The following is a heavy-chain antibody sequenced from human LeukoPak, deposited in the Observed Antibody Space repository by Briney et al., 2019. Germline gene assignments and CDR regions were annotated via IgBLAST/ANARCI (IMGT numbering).Heavy chain of an antibody. Sequence: SETLSLTCTVSGGSISSSSYYWGWTRQPPGKGLEWIGEIYHSGSTNYNPSLKSRVTISVDKSKNQFSLKLGSVTAADTAVYYCARDRTDRELYFDYWGQGTLVTVSS. CDR2: IYHSGST. D-gene: IGHD1-1*01. V-gene: IGHV4-39*07. J-gene: IGHJ4*02. CDR3: ARDRTDRELYFDY. CDR1: GGSISSSSYY.